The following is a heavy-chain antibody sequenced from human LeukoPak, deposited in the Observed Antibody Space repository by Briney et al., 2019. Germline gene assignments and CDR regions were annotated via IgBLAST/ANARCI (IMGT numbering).Heavy chain of an antibody. V-gene: IGHV3-21*01. D-gene: IGHD2-2*01. CDR2: ITSSLSYI. CDR3: ARDFGRTSDWQPRLYYGMDV. Sequence: PGGSLRLSCAASGFTFKTYTMNWVRQAPGKGLEWVSSITSSLSYISYADSVKGRFTISRDNAKNSLSLQMNSLRAEDTAVYYCARDFGRTSDWQPRLYYGMDVWGQGTLVTVSS. CDR1: GFTFKTYT. J-gene: IGHJ6*02.